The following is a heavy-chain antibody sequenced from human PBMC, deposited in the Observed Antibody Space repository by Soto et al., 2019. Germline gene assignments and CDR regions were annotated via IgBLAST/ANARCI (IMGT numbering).Heavy chain of an antibody. Sequence: EVYLVESGGDVVQPGGSLRLSCAASGFTFDDHNIHWVRQAPGKGLQWVCLISWDGDTTYYTDSVKGRFTVSRDNSKNSVYLQMDALTPEDTDFYYCASSQGDYWGQGTLVTVSS. CDR1: GFTFDDHN. CDR2: ISWDGDTT. CDR3: ASSQGDY. V-gene: IGHV3-43*01. J-gene: IGHJ4*02.